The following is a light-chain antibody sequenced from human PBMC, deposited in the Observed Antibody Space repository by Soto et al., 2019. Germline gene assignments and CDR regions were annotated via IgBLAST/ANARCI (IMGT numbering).Light chain of an antibody. CDR2: DAS. CDR1: QSVSRY. Sequence: EIVLTQSPATLSLSRGERATLSCRASQSVSRYLAWYQQKPGQAPRLLIYDASTRATGIPARFSGSGSGPDFTLTITSLEPEDFAVYYCQQRSNWPPTCGQGTKVDIK. V-gene: IGKV3-11*01. CDR3: QQRSNWPPT. J-gene: IGKJ1*01.